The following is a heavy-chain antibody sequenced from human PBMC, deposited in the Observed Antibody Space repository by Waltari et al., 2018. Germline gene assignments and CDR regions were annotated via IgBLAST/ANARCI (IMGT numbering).Heavy chain of an antibody. V-gene: IGHV4-59*01. D-gene: IGHD6-6*01. Sequence: QVQLQESGPGLVKPSETPSLTCTVSGGSISSYYWSWIRQPPGKGLEWIGYIYYSGSTNYNPSLKSRVTISVDTSKNQFSLKLSSVTAADTAVYYCAREGSSSGFGYWGQGTLVTVSS. J-gene: IGHJ4*02. CDR2: IYYSGST. CDR3: AREGSSSGFGY. CDR1: GGSISSYY.